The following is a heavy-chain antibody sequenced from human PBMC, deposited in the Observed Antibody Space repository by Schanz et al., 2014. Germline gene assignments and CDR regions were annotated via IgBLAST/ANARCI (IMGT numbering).Heavy chain of an antibody. CDR2: INTGSNYI. J-gene: IGHJ2*01. Sequence: MQLLESGGGLIQPGGSLRLSCAASGFTFSTHAMSWIRQAPGKGLEWISFINTGSNYINYADSVKGRFTISRDNTKNSRCLQLNSLRADDTAVYYCARNRGSGSQNWYFDLWGRGTRVTVSS. V-gene: IGHV3-11*03. CDR1: GFTFSTHA. CDR3: ARNRGSGSQNWYFDL. D-gene: IGHD1-26*01.